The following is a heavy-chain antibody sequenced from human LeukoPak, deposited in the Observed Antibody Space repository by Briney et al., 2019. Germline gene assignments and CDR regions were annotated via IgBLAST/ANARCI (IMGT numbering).Heavy chain of an antibody. Sequence: GGSLSLSCAASGFTFDDYAMHWVRQAPGKGLEWVLGISWNSGSIGYADSVKGRFTISRGNAKNSLYLQMNSLRAEDTALYYCAKDFDYYDSSGYLDYWGQGTLVTVSS. V-gene: IGHV3-9*01. J-gene: IGHJ4*02. CDR1: GFTFDDYA. CDR2: ISWNSGSI. D-gene: IGHD3-22*01. CDR3: AKDFDYYDSSGYLDY.